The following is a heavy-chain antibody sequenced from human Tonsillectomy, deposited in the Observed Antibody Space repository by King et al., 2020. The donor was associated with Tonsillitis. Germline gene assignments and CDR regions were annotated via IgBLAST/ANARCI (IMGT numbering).Heavy chain of an antibody. CDR2: ISYDGKNK. D-gene: IGHD5-18*01. J-gene: IGHJ6*02. Sequence: VQLVQSGGGVVQPGRSLRLSCAASGFTFSSYGMHWVRQAPGKGLEWVAVISYDGKNKYYADSVKGRSTISRDNSKNTLFLQMSSLRAEDTAVYYCAKGIQLWSQHEFYYYYYGMDVWCQGTTVTVSS. CDR1: GFTFSSYG. V-gene: IGHV3-30*18. CDR3: AKGIQLWSQHEFYYYYYGMDV.